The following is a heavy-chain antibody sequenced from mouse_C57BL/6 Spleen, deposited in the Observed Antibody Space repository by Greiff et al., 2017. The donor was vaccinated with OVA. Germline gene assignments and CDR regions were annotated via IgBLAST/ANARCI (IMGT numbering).Heavy chain of an antibody. CDR1: GYTFTSYW. CDR3: ARSGQLSLNYYAMDY. CDR2: INPSNGGT. D-gene: IGHD3-2*02. Sequence: LQQPGTELVKPGASVKLSCKASGYTFTSYWMHWVKQRPGQGLEWIGNINPSNGGTNYNEKFKSKATLTVDKSSSTAYMQLSSLTSEDSAVYYCARSGQLSLNYYAMDYWGQGTSVTVSS. J-gene: IGHJ4*01. V-gene: IGHV1-53*01.